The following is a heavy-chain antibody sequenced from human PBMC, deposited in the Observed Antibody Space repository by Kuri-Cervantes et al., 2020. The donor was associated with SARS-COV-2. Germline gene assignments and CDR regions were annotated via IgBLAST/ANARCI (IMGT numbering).Heavy chain of an antibody. Sequence: GGSLRLSCAASGFTFASYAMHWVRQAPGKGLEWVTLISYDGINKFYADSVKGRFTISRDNSKNTLYLQMNSLRAVDTAVYYCARDRQRDFDYWGQGTLVTVSS. CDR3: ARDRQRDFDY. D-gene: IGHD6-25*01. J-gene: IGHJ4*02. CDR1: GFTFASYA. V-gene: IGHV3-30-3*01. CDR2: ISYDGINK.